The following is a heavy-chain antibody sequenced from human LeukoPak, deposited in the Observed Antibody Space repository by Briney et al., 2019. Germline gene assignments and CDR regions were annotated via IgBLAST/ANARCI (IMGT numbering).Heavy chain of an antibody. CDR1: GYNFTSYW. V-gene: IGHV5-51*01. J-gene: IGHJ4*02. CDR3: ARHLSSGWYLDY. D-gene: IGHD6-19*01. Sequence: GESLQISCKGSGYNFTSYWIGWVRQLPGKGLEWMGIIYPGDSDTRYSPSFKGQVTISADKSISTAYLQWSSLKASDTAMYYCARHLSSGWYLDYWGQGTLVTVSS. CDR2: IYPGDSDT.